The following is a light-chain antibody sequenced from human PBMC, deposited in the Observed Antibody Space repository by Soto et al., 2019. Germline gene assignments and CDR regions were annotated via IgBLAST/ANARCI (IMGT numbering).Light chain of an antibody. V-gene: IGKV3-15*01. CDR1: QSVSSN. Sequence: EIVMTQSPATLSVSPGETATLSCWASQSVSSNLAWYQQKPGQAPRLLIYGASTRATDIPARFSGSGSGTEFTLTISSLQSEDFAVYYCQQYNNFWTFGQGTKVAIK. CDR2: GAS. J-gene: IGKJ1*01. CDR3: QQYNNFWT.